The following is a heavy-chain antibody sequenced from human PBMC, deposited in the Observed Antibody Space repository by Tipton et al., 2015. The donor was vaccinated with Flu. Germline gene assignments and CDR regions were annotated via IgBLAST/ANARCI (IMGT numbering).Heavy chain of an antibody. J-gene: IGHJ3*02. V-gene: IGHV3-33*08. CDR2: IWFDGTNK. CDR3: ARGETAFDAFDI. D-gene: IGHD1-1*01. CDR1: GFTFSSSA. Sequence: LSLTCAASGFTFSSSAMSWVRQAPGKGLEWVAYIWFDGTNKYYADSVKGRFTISGDNSKNTLDLRMNSLRVDDTAVYFCARGETAFDAFDIWGQGTMVTVSS.